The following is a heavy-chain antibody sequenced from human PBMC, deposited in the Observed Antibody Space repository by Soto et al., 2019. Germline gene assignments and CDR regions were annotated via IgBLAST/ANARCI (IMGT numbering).Heavy chain of an antibody. CDR2: IHYRGST. V-gene: IGHV4-39*01. CDR1: GGSISSDNYY. J-gene: IGHJ5*02. Sequence: QLQLQESGPGLGKPSETLSLTCTVSGGSISSDNYYWGWIRQSPGKGLEWIGTIHYRGSTYYNPSLKSRVTISVDTSRNQFSLKVNSVTATDTAVYYCVRHVPRIRTPAASFDPWGQGTLVTVSS. CDR3: VRHVPRIRTPAASFDP. D-gene: IGHD2-2*01.